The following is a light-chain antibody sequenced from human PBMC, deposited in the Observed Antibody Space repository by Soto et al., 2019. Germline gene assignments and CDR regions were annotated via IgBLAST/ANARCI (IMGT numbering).Light chain of an antibody. Sequence: QSVLTQPPSTSGTPGQRVTISWSGSSSNIGSNTVDWYQQLPGAAPKLLIYSNDQRPSGVPDRLSGSKSGTSASLAFSGLQSEDEADYYCAAWDDSLNVVVFGGGTKVTAL. V-gene: IGLV1-44*01. CDR1: SSNIGSNT. CDR3: AAWDDSLNVVV. CDR2: SND. J-gene: IGLJ2*01.